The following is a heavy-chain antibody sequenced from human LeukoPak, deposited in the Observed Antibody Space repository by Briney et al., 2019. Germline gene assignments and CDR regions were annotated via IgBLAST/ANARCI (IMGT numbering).Heavy chain of an antibody. CDR2: IQYDTSNK. D-gene: IGHD2-15*01. CDR1: GFTFRTHG. Sequence: GGSLRLSCAASGFTFRTHGMHWVRQAPGKGLGWVAFIQYDTSNKYYADSVKGRFTISRENSKNTLYLQMNSLRVEATALYYCARDRSGGGLPYYFAYWGQGTLVTVSS. J-gene: IGHJ4*02. V-gene: IGHV3-30*02. CDR3: ARDRSGGGLPYYFAY.